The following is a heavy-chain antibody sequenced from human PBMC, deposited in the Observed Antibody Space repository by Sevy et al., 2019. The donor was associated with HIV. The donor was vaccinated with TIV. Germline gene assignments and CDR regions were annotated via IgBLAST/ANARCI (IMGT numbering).Heavy chain of an antibody. CDR3: AAVGLRYCSGSSCYLGDWFDP. Sequence: ASVKVSCKVSGYSLTKLSIHWVRQGPGKGLEWMGDFDVQDGETIYAKKFQGRLRMTVDTNTDTAYIELSRLTSEDTAGYYCAAVGLRYCSGSSCYLGDWFDPWGQGSLVTVSS. J-gene: IGHJ5*02. D-gene: IGHD2-15*01. V-gene: IGHV1-24*01. CDR1: GYSLTKLS. CDR2: FDVQDGET.